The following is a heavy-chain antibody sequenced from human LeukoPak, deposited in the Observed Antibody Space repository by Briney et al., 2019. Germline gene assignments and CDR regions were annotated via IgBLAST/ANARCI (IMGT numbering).Heavy chain of an antibody. CDR3: AKDPLPRFGDYVDYFDY. CDR2: ISYDGNHI. V-gene: IGHV3-30*18. Sequence: GGSLRLSCAASGFSFSSHGMHWVRQAPGKGLEWVAVISYDGNHIYYADSVQGRFTISRDNSKNTLYLQMNSLRAEDTAVYYCAKDPLPRFGDYVDYFDYWGQGILVTVSS. D-gene: IGHD2-21*02. CDR1: GFSFSSHG. J-gene: IGHJ4*02.